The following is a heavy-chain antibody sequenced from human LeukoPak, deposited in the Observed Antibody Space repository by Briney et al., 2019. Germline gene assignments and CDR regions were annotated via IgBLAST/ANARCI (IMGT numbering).Heavy chain of an antibody. CDR3: ARAEWIQLWWDWFDP. Sequence: SETLSLTCTVSGGSISSGDYYWSWIRQPPGKGLEWIGYIYYSGSTYYNPSLKSRVTISVDTSKNQFSLKLSSVTAADTAVYYCARAEWIQLWWDWFDPWGQGTLVTVPS. V-gene: IGHV4-30-4*08. CDR2: IYYSGST. CDR1: GGSISSGDYY. J-gene: IGHJ5*02. D-gene: IGHD5-18*01.